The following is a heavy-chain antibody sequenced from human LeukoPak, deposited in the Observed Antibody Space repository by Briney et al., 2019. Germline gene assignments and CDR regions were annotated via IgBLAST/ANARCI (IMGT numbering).Heavy chain of an antibody. Sequence: GESLMISCKGSGYSFTSYWIGWVRQMPGKGLEWMGIIYHGDSDTRYSPSFQGQVTISADKSISTAYLQWSSLKASDTAMYYCARQLRFLEWLSAPDDAFDIWGQGTMVTVSS. CDR3: ARQLRFLEWLSAPDDAFDI. D-gene: IGHD3-3*01. J-gene: IGHJ3*02. CDR1: GYSFTSYW. V-gene: IGHV5-51*01. CDR2: IYHGDSDT.